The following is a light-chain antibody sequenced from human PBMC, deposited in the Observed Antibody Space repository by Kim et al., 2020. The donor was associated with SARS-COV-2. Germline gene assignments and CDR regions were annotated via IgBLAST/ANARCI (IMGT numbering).Light chain of an antibody. V-gene: IGKV1-27*01. CDR1: QGINNY. CDR2: AAS. Sequence: SVGNRVPIPCRAGQGINNYLAWYQQKPGKVPILLIHAASTLQSGVPSRFSGSASGTDFSLTISSLQPEDVATYYCQKYGSAPHTFGQGTKLEI. J-gene: IGKJ2*01. CDR3: QKYGSAPHT.